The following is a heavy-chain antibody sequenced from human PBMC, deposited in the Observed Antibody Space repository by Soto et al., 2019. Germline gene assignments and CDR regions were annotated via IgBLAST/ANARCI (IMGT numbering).Heavy chain of an antibody. CDR3: ARDGGLAARRSMNWFDP. CDR2: MNPNSGST. D-gene: IGHD6-6*01. CDR1: GYTFTSYD. J-gene: IGHJ5*02. Sequence: GASVKVSCKASGYTFTSYDINWVRQATGQGLEWMGWMNPNSGSTGYAQKFRGRVSMTRNTSISTAYMELSSLRSEDTAVYYCARDGGLAARRSMNWFDPWGQGTLVTVSS. V-gene: IGHV1-8*01.